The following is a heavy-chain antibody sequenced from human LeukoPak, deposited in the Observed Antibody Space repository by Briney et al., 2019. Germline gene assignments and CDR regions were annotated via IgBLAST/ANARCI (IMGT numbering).Heavy chain of an antibody. V-gene: IGHV1-2*02. CDR2: INPNSGGT. CDR1: GYTFTGYY. J-gene: IGHJ4*02. Sequence: ASVRVSCKASGYTFTGYYMHWVRQAPGQGLEWMGWINPNSGGTNSAPKFQGRVTMTRDTSISTAYMELSGLTSDDTAVYFCATYYSDTSARDWGQGTLVTVSS. CDR3: ATYYSDTSARD. D-gene: IGHD3-22*01.